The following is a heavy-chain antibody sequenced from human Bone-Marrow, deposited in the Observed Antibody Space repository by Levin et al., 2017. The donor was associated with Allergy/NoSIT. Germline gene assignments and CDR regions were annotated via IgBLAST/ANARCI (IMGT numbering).Heavy chain of an antibody. Sequence: SGPTLVKPTQTLTLTCTFSGFSLSTFGIRMSWIRQPPGKALEWLGRIDWDDATFYSSSLETRLTISQDTSKNQVVLTMTNMDPADTATYYCARTQEGHRRDGYLDHWGQGLLVTVSS. V-gene: IGHV2-70*04. CDR1: GFSLSTFGIR. CDR2: IDWDDAT. CDR3: ARTQEGHRRDGYLDH. D-gene: IGHD5-24*01. J-gene: IGHJ4*02.